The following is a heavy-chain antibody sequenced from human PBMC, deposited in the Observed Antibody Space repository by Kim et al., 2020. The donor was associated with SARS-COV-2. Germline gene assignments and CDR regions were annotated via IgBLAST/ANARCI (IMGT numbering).Heavy chain of an antibody. V-gene: IGHV5-51*01. Sequence: GESLKISCKGSGYSFTSYWIGWVRQMPGKGLEWMGIIYPGDSDTRYSPFFQGQVTISADKSISTAYLQWSSLKASDTAMYYCARCPSPHPGLRSGGSCYLSCWFDPWGQGTLVTVSS. CDR2: IYPGDSDT. J-gene: IGHJ5*02. CDR1: GYSFTSYW. CDR3: ARCPSPHPGLRSGGSCYLSCWFDP. D-gene: IGHD2-15*01.